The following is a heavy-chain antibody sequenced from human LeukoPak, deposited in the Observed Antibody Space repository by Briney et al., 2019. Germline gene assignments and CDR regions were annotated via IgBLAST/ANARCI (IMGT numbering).Heavy chain of an antibody. CDR1: GFTFSSYW. V-gene: IGHV3-7*03. CDR2: IKQDGSEK. CDR3: ARVLKGHYFDY. J-gene: IGHJ4*02. Sequence: PGGSLRLSCAASGFTFSSYWMSWVRQAPGKGLEWVANIKQDGSEKYYVDSVKGRFTISRDNAKNSLYLQMNSLRAEDTAIYYCARVLKGHYFDYWGQGTLVTVSS.